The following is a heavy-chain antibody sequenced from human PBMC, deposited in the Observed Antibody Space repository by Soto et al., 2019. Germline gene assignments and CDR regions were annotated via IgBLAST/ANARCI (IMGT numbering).Heavy chain of an antibody. J-gene: IGHJ6*01. Sequence: RASEKVSSKASGSKFTDSHIYWVRQAPRQGSEWMGWINPDSGVTTFAPRFQGGVTMTRDTSISTAYMELSRLRSDDTSVYYWASSSTSPVNGLDNWGQGTTVTASS. CDR3: ASSSTSPVNGLDN. CDR1: GSKFTDSH. V-gene: IGHV1-2*02. D-gene: IGHD2-2*01. CDR2: INPDSGVT.